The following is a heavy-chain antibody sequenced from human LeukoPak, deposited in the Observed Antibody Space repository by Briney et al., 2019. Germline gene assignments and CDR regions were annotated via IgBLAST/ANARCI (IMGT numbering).Heavy chain of an antibody. CDR3: AKEKRGRGYSYGDFDY. J-gene: IGHJ4*02. D-gene: IGHD5-18*01. CDR2: ISGSGGST. V-gene: IGHV3-23*01. CDR1: GFTFSSYA. Sequence: PGGSLRLSCAASGFTFSSYAMSWVRQAPGKGLEWVSAISGSGGSTYYADSVKGRFTISRDNSKNTLYLQMNSLRAEDTAVYYCAKEKRGRGYSYGDFDYWGQGTLVTVSS.